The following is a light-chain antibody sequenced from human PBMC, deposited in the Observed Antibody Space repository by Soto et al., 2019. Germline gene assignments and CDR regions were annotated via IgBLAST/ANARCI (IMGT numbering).Light chain of an antibody. CDR2: KAS. CDR3: QQYDGYSWT. CDR1: QSINIW. V-gene: IGKV1-5*03. J-gene: IGKJ1*01. Sequence: DIQMTQSPSTLSASVGDRVTITCRASQSINIWLAWYQQKPGKAPKLLIYKASTLESGVPSRFSGSGSGTEFTLTISSLQPDDFATYYCQQYDGYSWTFGQGTKVEIK.